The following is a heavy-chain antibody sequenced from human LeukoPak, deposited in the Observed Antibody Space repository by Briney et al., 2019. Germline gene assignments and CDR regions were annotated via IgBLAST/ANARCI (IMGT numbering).Heavy chain of an antibody. CDR2: VSYDGRNE. CDR1: GFTFSSYG. J-gene: IGHJ4*02. CDR3: ARVRIAVAGTFYYFDY. Sequence: KTGRSLRLSCAASGFTFSSYGMHWVRQAPGKGLEWVAGVSYDGRNEFHADSVKGRFTISKDNSKNTLYLQMSSLRAEDTAVYYCARVRIAVAGTFYYFDYWGQGTLVTVSS. V-gene: IGHV3-30*19. D-gene: IGHD6-19*01.